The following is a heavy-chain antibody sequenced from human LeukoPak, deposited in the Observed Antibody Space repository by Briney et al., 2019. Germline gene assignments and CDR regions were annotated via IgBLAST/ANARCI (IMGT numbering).Heavy chain of an antibody. J-gene: IGHJ1*01. D-gene: IGHD2-2*01. CDR2: IYYSGST. CDR3: ARRSRYFQH. V-gene: IGHV4-59*01. Sequence: SETLSLTCTVSGGSISSYYWSWIRQPPGKGLEWIGCIYYSGSTNYNPSLKSRVTISVDTSKNQFSLKLSSVTAADTAVYYCARRSRYFQHWGQGTLVTVSS. CDR1: GGSISSYY.